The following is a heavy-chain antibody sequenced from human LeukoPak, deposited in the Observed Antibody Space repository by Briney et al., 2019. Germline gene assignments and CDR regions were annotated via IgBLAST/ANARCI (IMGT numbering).Heavy chain of an antibody. CDR1: GFTFSSYS. D-gene: IGHD6-6*01. V-gene: IGHV3-48*01. J-gene: IGHJ4*02. Sequence: GGCLRLSCAAAGFTFSSYSMNWVRQAPGKGLEWVSYISSSRSTIYYADSVKGRFTISRDNAKNSLYLQMNSLRAEDTAVYYCAREWDRDWYSSSPHYWGQGTLVTVSS. CDR3: AREWDRDWYSSSPHY. CDR2: ISSSRSTI.